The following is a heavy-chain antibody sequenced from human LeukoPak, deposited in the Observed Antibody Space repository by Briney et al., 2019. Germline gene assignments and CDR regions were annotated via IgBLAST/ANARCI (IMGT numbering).Heavy chain of an antibody. Sequence: GGSLRLSCAASGFTFSNYLMHWVRQAPGKGLVWVSRINSDGSSTSYADSVKGRFTISRDNAKNTLYLQMNSLRAEDTAVYYCAGSYGSGPRLAFDVWGQGTMVTVSS. CDR1: GFTFSNYL. CDR2: INSDGSST. D-gene: IGHD3-10*01. J-gene: IGHJ3*01. V-gene: IGHV3-74*01. CDR3: AGSYGSGPRLAFDV.